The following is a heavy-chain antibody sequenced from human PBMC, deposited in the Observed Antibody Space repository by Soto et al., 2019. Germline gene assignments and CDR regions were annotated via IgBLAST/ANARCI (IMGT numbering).Heavy chain of an antibody. CDR3: AVAMVREILIFESSGMNV. Sequence: QVHLVQSGAEVKKPGSSVKVSCKTSGGSFNNYAVSWVRQAPGQGLEWMGGIIPNFDTPNYAQKFQDRVTSIADESTSPVYMELRSLRSNDTAVYYCAVAMVREILIFESSGMNVWGQGTTVIVSS. CDR1: GGSFNNYA. D-gene: IGHD3-10*01. J-gene: IGHJ6*02. CDR2: IIPNFDTP. V-gene: IGHV1-69*01.